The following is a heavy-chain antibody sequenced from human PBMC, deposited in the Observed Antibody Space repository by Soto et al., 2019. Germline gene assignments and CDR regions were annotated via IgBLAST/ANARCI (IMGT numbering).Heavy chain of an antibody. CDR3: ARAPGGSNWIYWYFDL. CDR2: MYYGGST. CDR1: GFSVSNTH. V-gene: IGHV3-53*01. D-gene: IGHD1-26*01. Sequence: GGSLRLSCAVSGFSVSNTHMAWVRQAPGKGLEWVSLMYYGGSTYFTDSVEGRFTISRDNSKNTVYLQMHSLRAEDTAQYYCARAPGGSNWIYWYFDLWGRGTLVTVSS. J-gene: IGHJ2*01.